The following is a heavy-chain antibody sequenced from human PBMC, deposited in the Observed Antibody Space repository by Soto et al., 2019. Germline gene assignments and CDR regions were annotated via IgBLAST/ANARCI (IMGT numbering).Heavy chain of an antibody. D-gene: IGHD3-22*01. J-gene: IGHJ6*02. CDR2: IYYSGST. CDR3: ARVRDYYDSSGYYEYYYYGMDV. Sequence: SETLSLTCTVSGGSISSYYWSWIRQPPGEGLEWIGYIYYSGSTNYNPSLKSRVTISVDTSKNQFSLKLSSVTAADTAVYYCARVRDYYDSSGYYEYYYYGMDVWGQGTTVTVSS. CDR1: GGSISSYY. V-gene: IGHV4-59*01.